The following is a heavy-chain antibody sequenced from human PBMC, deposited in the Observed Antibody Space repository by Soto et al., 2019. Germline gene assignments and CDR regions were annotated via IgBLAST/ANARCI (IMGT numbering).Heavy chain of an antibody. D-gene: IGHD2-15*01. CDR3: TRVGARYCSGATCPMAY. V-gene: IGHV1-24*01. Sequence: ASVKVSCKVSGYTLTELSMHWVRLAPGKGLEWMGGFDPEDGETIYAQKFQGRVTMTEDTSTDTAYMELSSLRSEDTAVYYCTRVGARYCSGATCPMAYWGQGALVTVSS. J-gene: IGHJ4*02. CDR2: FDPEDGET. CDR1: GYTLTELS.